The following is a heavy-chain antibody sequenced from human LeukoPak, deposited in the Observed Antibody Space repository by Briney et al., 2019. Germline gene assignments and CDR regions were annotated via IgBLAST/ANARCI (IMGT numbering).Heavy chain of an antibody. V-gene: IGHV4-39*01. CDR1: GGSISSDSYY. J-gene: IGHJ4*02. CDR2: IYYSGST. CDR3: ASLAAAGLSEGY. D-gene: IGHD6-13*01. Sequence: SETLSLTCTVSGGSISSDSYYWAWIRQPPGKGLEWIASIYYSGSTYYNPSLKSRVTISVDTSRNQFSLKLSSVTAADTAVYYCASLAAAGLSEGYWGQGTLVIVSS.